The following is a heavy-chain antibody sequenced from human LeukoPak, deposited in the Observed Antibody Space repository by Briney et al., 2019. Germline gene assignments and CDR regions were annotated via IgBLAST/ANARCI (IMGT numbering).Heavy chain of an antibody. Sequence: GGSLRLSCAASGFTFSSYGMHWVRQAPGKGLEWVAVISYDGSNKYYADSVKGRFTISRDNSKNTLYLQMNSLRAEDTAVYYCARGWLPSYYFDYWGQGTLVTVSS. D-gene: IGHD5-24*01. CDR2: ISYDGSNK. CDR3: ARGWLPSYYFDY. CDR1: GFTFSSYG. J-gene: IGHJ4*02. V-gene: IGHV3-30*03.